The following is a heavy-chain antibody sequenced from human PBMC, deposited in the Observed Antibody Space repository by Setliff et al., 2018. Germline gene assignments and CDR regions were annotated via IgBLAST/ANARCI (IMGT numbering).Heavy chain of an antibody. CDR3: ARDPHYDPTYSPPGHAFDF. J-gene: IGHJ3*01. D-gene: IGHD3-22*01. V-gene: IGHV4-38-2*02. CDR1: GYSISNGFY. Sequence: PSETLSLTCAVSGYSISNGFYWGWIRQSPVKGLEWIGSLFDGGSAYYSPSLKSRASISLDASKNQFALKLTSATAADTAVYYCARDPHYDPTYSPPGHAFDFWGQGIMVTVSS. CDR2: LFDGGSA.